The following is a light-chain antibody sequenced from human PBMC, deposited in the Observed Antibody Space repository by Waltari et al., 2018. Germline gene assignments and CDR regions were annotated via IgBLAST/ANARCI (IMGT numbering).Light chain of an antibody. J-gene: IGLJ7*01. CDR1: SSDVGGYNY. CDR3: SSYTSSSTLAV. Sequence: QSALTQPASVSGSPGQSITISCTGTSSDVGGYNYVSWYQQHPGKAPKLMIYEVINRPSGVFNRFSGSKSGNTASLTISGLQAEDEADYYCSSYTSSSTLAVFGGGTQLTVL. CDR2: EVI. V-gene: IGLV2-14*01.